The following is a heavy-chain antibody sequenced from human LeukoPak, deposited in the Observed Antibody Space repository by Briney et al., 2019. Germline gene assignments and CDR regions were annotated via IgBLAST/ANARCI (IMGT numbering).Heavy chain of an antibody. D-gene: IGHD4-17*01. J-gene: IGHJ4*02. CDR2: IRYDGSNK. CDR1: GFNFMQYG. CDR3: AKNRGYGDYYFDY. V-gene: IGHV3-30*02. Sequence: GGSLRLSCVGSGFNFMQYGMMWVRQAPGKGLEWVTFIRYDGSNKFYTNSVKGRFTISRDNSKHTLYLQMDSLRAEDTAVYYCAKNRGYGDYYFDYWGQGTLVTVSS.